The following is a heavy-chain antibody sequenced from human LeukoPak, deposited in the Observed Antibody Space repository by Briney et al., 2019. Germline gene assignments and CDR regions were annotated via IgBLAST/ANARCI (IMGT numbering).Heavy chain of an antibody. V-gene: IGHV4-4*07. CDR3: ALSGTYWGAFDI. Sequence: SETLSLTCTVSGGSISNYYWSWIRQPAGKGLEWIGLFYTSGSTSQNPSLKSRVTMSVDTSTNQLSLKLSSVTAAETAVYYCALSGTYWGAFDIWGQGTMVTVSS. CDR1: GGSISNYY. CDR2: FYTSGST. D-gene: IGHD1-26*01. J-gene: IGHJ3*02.